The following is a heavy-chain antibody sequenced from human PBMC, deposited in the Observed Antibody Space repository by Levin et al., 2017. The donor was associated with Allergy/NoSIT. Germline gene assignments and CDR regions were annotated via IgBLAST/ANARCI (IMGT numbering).Heavy chain of an antibody. CDR1: GGTFSSYA. V-gene: IGHV1-69*06. D-gene: IGHD6-19*01. Sequence: KISCKASGGTFSSYAISWVRQAPGQGLEWMGGIIPIFGTANYAQKFQGRVTITADKSTSTAYMELSSLRSEDTAVYYCARDFREYSSGWEDWFDPWGQGTLVTVSS. CDR2: IIPIFGTA. J-gene: IGHJ5*02. CDR3: ARDFREYSSGWEDWFDP.